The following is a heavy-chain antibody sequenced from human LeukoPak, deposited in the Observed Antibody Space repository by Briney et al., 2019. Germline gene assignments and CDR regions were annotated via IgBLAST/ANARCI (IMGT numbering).Heavy chain of an antibody. V-gene: IGHV3-15*01. CDR3: TTDLGIEGTPDP. CDR1: GFTFSNAW. CDR2: IKSKTDGGTT. Sequence: KPGGSLRLSCAASGFTFSNAWMSWVRQAPGKGLEWVGRIKSKTDGGTTDYAAPVKGRFTISRDDSKNTLYLQMISLKTEDTAVYYCTTDLGIEGTPDPWGQGTLVTVSS. D-gene: IGHD7-27*01. J-gene: IGHJ5*02.